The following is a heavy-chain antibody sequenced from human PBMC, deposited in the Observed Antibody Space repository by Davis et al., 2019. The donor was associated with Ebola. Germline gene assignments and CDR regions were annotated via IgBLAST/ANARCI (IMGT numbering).Heavy chain of an antibody. Sequence: SETLSLTCAVYGGSFSGYYWSWIRQPPGKGLEWIGEINPSGRTNYNPSLKSRVTISVDTSKNQFSLQLNSVTPEDTAVYYCARRGEDSVRMVYATGGMDVWGQGTTVTVSS. CDR3: ARRGEDSVRMVYATGGMDV. V-gene: IGHV4-34*01. CDR2: INPSGRT. J-gene: IGHJ6*02. D-gene: IGHD2-8*01. CDR1: GGSFSGYY.